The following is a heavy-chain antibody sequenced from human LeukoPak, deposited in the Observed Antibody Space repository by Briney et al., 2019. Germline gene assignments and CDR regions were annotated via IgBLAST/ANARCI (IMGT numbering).Heavy chain of an antibody. D-gene: IGHD4-17*01. J-gene: IGHJ4*02. Sequence: GESLKISCKGSEDSFTNYWIGWVRQMPGKGLECMGIIYSGDSDTTYSPAFQGQVTISVDKSITTAYLHWSSLKASDTAVYYCARRVYYGDYGFDYWGQGTLVTVSS. CDR1: EDSFTNYW. CDR2: IYSGDSDT. CDR3: ARRVYYGDYGFDY. V-gene: IGHV5-51*01.